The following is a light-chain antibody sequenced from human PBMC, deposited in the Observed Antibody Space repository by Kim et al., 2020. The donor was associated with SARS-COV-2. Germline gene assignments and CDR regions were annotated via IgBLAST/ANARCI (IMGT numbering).Light chain of an antibody. CDR3: QQYGSSPYT. V-gene: IGKV3-20*01. J-gene: IGKJ2*01. CDR1: RSVRSNY. CDR2: GAA. Sequence: LTPGEMATLPCRASRSVRSNYLAWYKSKAGQAPRLLIFGAASRATGIPDRFSGSGSGTDFTLTISRLEPEDFAVYYCQQYGSSPYTFGQGTKLEI.